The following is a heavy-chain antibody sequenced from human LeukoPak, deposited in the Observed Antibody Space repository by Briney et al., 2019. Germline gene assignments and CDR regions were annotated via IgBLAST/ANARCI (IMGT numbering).Heavy chain of an antibody. CDR3: ARDLFTVTTSRDY. CDR1: GFTFSYYW. D-gene: IGHD4-17*01. CDR2: INSDGSTT. Sequence: GGSLRLSCAASGFTFSYYWMHWVRQAPGKGLVWVSRINSDGSTTDYADSVKGRFTIFRDNAKNTLYLQMNSLRVEDTAVYYCARDLFTVTTSRDYWGQGTLVTVSS. V-gene: IGHV3-74*01. J-gene: IGHJ4*02.